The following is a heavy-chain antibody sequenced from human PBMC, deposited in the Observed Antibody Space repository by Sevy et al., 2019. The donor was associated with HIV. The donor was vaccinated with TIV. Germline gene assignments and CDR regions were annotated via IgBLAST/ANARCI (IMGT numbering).Heavy chain of an antibody. D-gene: IGHD3-3*01. CDR2: IKSKTDGGTT. V-gene: IGHV3-15*01. CDR3: TTDALEWLSPFDY. J-gene: IGHJ4*02. CDR1: GFTFSNAW. Sequence: GGSLRLSCAASGFTFSNAWMSWVRQAPGKGLEWVGRIKSKTDGGTTDYAAPVKGRFTISRDDSKITLYLQMNSLKTEDTAVYYCTTDALEWLSPFDYWGQGTLVTVSS.